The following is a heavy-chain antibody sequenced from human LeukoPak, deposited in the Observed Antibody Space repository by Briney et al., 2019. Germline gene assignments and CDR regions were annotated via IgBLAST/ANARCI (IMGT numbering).Heavy chain of an antibody. CDR1: GGSISSGDYY. D-gene: IGHD1-26*01. V-gene: IGHV4-61*02. J-gene: IGHJ6*03. CDR2: ISPSGST. CDR3: ARDYGGVGYYYYMDV. Sequence: SETLSLTCTVSGGSISSGDYYWSWIRQPAGKGLEWIGRISPSGSTDYNPSLRSRVSISIDTSKNQFSLKLSSVTAADTAVYYCARDYGGVGYYYYMDVWGKGTTVIVSS.